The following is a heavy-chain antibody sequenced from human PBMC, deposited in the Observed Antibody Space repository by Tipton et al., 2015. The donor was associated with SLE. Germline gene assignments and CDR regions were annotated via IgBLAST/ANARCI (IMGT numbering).Heavy chain of an antibody. D-gene: IGHD3-3*01. V-gene: IGHV5-10-1*01. Sequence: QSGAEVKKPGESLKISCKGSEYSFTSYWISWVRQMPGKGLEWMGRIDPSDSYTNYSPSFQGHVTISADKSISTAYLQWSSLKASDTAMYYCARHRWPYYDFWSGPDGFDIWGQGTMVTVSS. CDR1: EYSFTSYW. CDR2: IDPSDSYT. J-gene: IGHJ3*02. CDR3: ARHRWPYYDFWSGPDGFDI.